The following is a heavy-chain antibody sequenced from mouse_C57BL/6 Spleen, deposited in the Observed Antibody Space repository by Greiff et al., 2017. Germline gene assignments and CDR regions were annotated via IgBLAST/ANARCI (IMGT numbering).Heavy chain of an antibody. CDR1: GYSITSGYD. Sequence: VQLQQSGPGMVKPSQSLSLTCTVTGYSITSGYDWHWIRHFPGNKLEWMGYISYSGSTNYNPSLKSRISITHDTSKNHFFLKLNSVTTEDTATYYCASGYYYAMDYWGQGTSVTVSS. V-gene: IGHV3-1*01. J-gene: IGHJ4*01. CDR2: ISYSGST. CDR3: ASGYYYAMDY.